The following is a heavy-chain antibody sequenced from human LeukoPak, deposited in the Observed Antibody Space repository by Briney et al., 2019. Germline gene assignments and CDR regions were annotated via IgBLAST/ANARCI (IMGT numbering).Heavy chain of an antibody. CDR1: GGSFSGYY. D-gene: IGHD3-10*01. Sequence: SETLSLTCAVYGGSFSGYYWSWIRQPPGKGLEWIGEINHSGSTNYNPSLTSRVTISVDTSKNQFSLKLSSVTAADTAVYYCARGRTSEYYYGSGSYSDYWGQGTLVTVSS. CDR2: INHSGST. V-gene: IGHV4-34*01. CDR3: ARGRTSEYYYGSGSYSDY. J-gene: IGHJ4*02.